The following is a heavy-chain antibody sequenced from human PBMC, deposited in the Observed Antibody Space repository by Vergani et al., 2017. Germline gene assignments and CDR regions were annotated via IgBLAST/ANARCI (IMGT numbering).Heavy chain of an antibody. V-gene: IGHV4-59*08. CDR2: VSFRGDT. CDR3: ARHDRKTYTATMGWYDY. CDR1: GASVNSYY. J-gene: IGHJ4*02. D-gene: IGHD6-19*01. Sequence: QVKLQESGPGLVKPSETLSLTCTVSGASVNSYYWSWIRQPPGKGLEWMGYVSFRGDTLYDPSVKGRMTISLNTSSNQFSLKLSSVTAADTALYFCARHDRKTYTATMGWYDYWGQGILVTVSS.